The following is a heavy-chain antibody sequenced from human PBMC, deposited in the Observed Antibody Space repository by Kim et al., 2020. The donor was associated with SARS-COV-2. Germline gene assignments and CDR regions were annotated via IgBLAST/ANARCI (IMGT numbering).Heavy chain of an antibody. CDR2: ISSSSSYI. CDR1: GFTFSSYS. J-gene: IGHJ3*02. CDR3: AREEQWLAAYAFDI. D-gene: IGHD6-19*01. V-gene: IGHV3-21*01. Sequence: GGSLRLSCAASGFTFSSYSMNWVRQAPGKGLEWVSSISSSSSYIYYADSVKGRFTISRDNAKNSLYLQMNSLRAEDTAVYYCAREEQWLAAYAFDIWGQGTMVTVSS.